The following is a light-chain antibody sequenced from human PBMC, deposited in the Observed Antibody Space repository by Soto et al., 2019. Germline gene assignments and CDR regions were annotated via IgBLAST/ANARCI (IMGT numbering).Light chain of an antibody. J-gene: IGKJ2*01. V-gene: IGKV1-12*01. CDR1: RDINSW. CDR2: TAS. Sequence: DIQMTQSPSSVSASVGDSVTITCRASRDINSWLDWYQQKPGKAPKLLIYTASSLQSGVPSRFSGSGSGTDFTLTITSLQPEDFATYYCQQATSFPHTLGQGTKLEIK. CDR3: QQATSFPHT.